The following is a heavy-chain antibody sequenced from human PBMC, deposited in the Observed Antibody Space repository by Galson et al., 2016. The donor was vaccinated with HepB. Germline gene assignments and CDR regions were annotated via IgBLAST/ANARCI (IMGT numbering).Heavy chain of an antibody. Sequence: SCKASGYTFTSYAMHWVRQAPGQRLEWMGWINAGNGYTKYSQRFQGRVTITRDTSASTAYMELSSLRSEDTAVYYCARGSSWYPHFDYWGHGTLVTVSS. J-gene: IGHJ4*01. CDR3: ARGSSWYPHFDY. CDR2: INAGNGYT. V-gene: IGHV1-3*01. CDR1: GYTFTSYA. D-gene: IGHD6-13*01.